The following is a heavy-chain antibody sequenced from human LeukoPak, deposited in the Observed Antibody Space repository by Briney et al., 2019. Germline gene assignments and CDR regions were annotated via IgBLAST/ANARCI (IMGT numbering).Heavy chain of an antibody. CDR1: GDTFTNYY. CDR3: ARVGDSSGWFFDY. D-gene: IGHD6-19*01. CDR2: ISPGDGGA. J-gene: IGHJ4*02. Sequence: ASEKVSCKASGDTFTNYYMHWLRQAPGQGLEWMGIISPGDGGATYAQNFQGRVTMTRDTSTSTVYMELTSLRSVDTAVYYCARVGDSSGWFFDYCGQGTLVTVSS. V-gene: IGHV1-46*01.